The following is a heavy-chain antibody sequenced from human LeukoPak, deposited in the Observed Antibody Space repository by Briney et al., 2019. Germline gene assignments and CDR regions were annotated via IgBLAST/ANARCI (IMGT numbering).Heavy chain of an antibody. D-gene: IGHD1-7*01. CDR3: AKGNSGGNFFDN. V-gene: IGHV3-23*01. CDR1: RFTFSSYA. Sequence: GGSLRLSCAASRFTFSSYAMAWVRQAPGKGLEWVSLISGSGDGTYCADSVKRRFTISRDNSRNTVDLQMNSLRAEDTAVYYCAKGNSGGNFFDNWGQGTLLTVSS. J-gene: IGHJ4*02. CDR2: ISGSGDGT.